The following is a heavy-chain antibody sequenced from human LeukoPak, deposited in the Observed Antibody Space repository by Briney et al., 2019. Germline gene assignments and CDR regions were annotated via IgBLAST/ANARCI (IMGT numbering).Heavy chain of an antibody. V-gene: IGHV3-21*01. Sequence: GGSLRLSCAASGFTFSSYSMNWVRQAPGKGLEWVSSISSSSSYIYYADSVKGRFTISRDNAKNSLYLQMNSLRAEDTAVYYCARDRPHYDILTDHYYYYMDVWGKGTTVTVSS. CDR1: GFTFSSYS. J-gene: IGHJ6*03. CDR2: ISSSSSYI. D-gene: IGHD3-9*01. CDR3: ARDRPHYDILTDHYYYYMDV.